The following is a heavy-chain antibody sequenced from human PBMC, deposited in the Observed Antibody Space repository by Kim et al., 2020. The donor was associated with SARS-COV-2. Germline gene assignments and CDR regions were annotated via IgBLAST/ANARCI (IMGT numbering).Heavy chain of an antibody. CDR3: ARSLARYYFDY. V-gene: IGHV3-30*01. Sequence: KTYFADSVKDRYTHSRDHYKNTQYLQLNSLRTEDTAVYYCARSLARYYFDYWGQGTLVTVSS. J-gene: IGHJ4*02. CDR2: KT. D-gene: IGHD3-9*01.